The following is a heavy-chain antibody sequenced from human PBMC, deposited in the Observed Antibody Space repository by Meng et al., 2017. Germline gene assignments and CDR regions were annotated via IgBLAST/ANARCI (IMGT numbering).Heavy chain of an antibody. J-gene: IGHJ3*02. V-gene: IGHV3-30*01. Sequence: QGRLVEAGGGVVQPGRTLTLSCAASGFTFSSYAMHWVRQAPGKGLEWVAVISYDGSNKYYADSVKGRFTISRDNSKNTLYLQMNSLRAEDTAVYYCARVSHSSSWYWGAFDIWGQGTMVTVSS. CDR3: ARVSHSSSWYWGAFDI. D-gene: IGHD6-13*01. CDR1: GFTFSSYA. CDR2: ISYDGSNK.